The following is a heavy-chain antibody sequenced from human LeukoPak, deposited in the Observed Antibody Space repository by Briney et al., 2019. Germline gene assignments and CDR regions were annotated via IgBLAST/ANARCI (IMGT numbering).Heavy chain of an antibody. CDR1: GLNFDDSA. CDR3: AKESGKFDY. V-gene: IGHV3-43*02. Sequence: AGGSPRLSCVASGLNFDDSAMHWVRQAPGKGLEWVSLISADGGSTFSADSVKGRFSISRDNSKNSLYLQMNSLRSEDTAMYYCAKESGKFDYWGQGTLVAVSS. J-gene: IGHJ4*02. CDR2: ISADGGST.